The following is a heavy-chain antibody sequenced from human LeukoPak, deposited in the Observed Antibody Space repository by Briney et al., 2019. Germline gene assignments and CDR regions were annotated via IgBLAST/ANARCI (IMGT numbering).Heavy chain of an antibody. Sequence: GGSLRLSCAASGFTFDDYGMSWVRQAPGKGLEWVSGINWNGGSTGYADSVKGRFTISRDNAKNSLYLQMNSLRAEDTALYYCAGGYCTNGVCYPAGYWGQGTLVTVSS. CDR1: GFTFDDYG. CDR3: AGGYCTNGVCYPAGY. D-gene: IGHD2-8*01. CDR2: INWNGGST. V-gene: IGHV3-20*04. J-gene: IGHJ4*02.